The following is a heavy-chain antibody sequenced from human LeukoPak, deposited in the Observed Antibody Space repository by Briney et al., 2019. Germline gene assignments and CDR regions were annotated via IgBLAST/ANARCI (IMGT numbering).Heavy chain of an antibody. CDR1: GGSISSSY. D-gene: IGHD6-19*01. CDR2: IYYSGST. J-gene: IGHJ4*02. CDR3: ATWGIAVAGTFDY. V-gene: IGHV4-59*08. Sequence: SETLSLTCTVSGGSISSSYWSWIRQPPGKGLEWIGYIYYSGSTNYNPSFKSRVAISVDTSKNQFSLKPSSVTAADTAVYYCATWGIAVAGTFDYWGQGTLVTVST.